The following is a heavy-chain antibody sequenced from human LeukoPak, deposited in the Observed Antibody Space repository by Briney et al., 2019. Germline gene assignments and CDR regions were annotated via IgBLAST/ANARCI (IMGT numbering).Heavy chain of an antibody. V-gene: IGHV1-69*13. CDR3: ARMSGYCSGDSCYGNNWFDP. CDR2: IIPIFGTA. CDR1: GYTFTSHY. D-gene: IGHD2-15*01. Sequence: ASVKVSCKASGYTFTSHYMHWVRQAPGQGLEWMGGIIPIFGTANYAQKFQGRVTITADESTSTAYMELSSLRSEDTAVYYCARMSGYCSGDSCYGNNWFDPWGQGTLVTVSS. J-gene: IGHJ5*02.